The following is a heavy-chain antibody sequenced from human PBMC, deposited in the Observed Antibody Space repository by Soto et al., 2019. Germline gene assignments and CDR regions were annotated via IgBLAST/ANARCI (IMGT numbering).Heavy chain of an antibody. V-gene: IGHV3-15*01. CDR1: GFTFSNAW. J-gene: IGHJ3*02. D-gene: IGHD1-7*01. CDR3: TTGRRDINAFSDDWNYDDAFDI. CDR2: IKSKTAGGTT. Sequence: GGSLRLSSAASGFTFSNAWMSWVRQAPGKGLEWVGRIKSKTAGGTTDYAAPVKGRFTISSDDSKNTLYLQMNSLKTEDTGVYYCTTGRRDINAFSDDWNYDDAFDIWGQGTMVTVS.